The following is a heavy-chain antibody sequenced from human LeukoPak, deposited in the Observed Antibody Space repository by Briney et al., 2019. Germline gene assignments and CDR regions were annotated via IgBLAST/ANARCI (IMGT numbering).Heavy chain of an antibody. J-gene: IGHJ4*02. CDR3: AREYYDSSGSPYFDY. V-gene: IGHV3-74*01. D-gene: IGHD3-22*01. Sequence: LSGGSLRRSCAASGFTFSSYWMHWVRQAPGKGLVWVSRINSDGSSTTYGDSVKGRFTISRDNAKNTLYMYIHSLRAEDTAVYYCAREYYDSSGSPYFDYWGQGTLVTVSS. CDR1: GFTFSSYW. CDR2: INSDGSST.